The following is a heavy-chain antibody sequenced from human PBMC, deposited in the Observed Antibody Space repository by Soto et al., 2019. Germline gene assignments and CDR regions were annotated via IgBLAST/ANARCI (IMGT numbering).Heavy chain of an antibody. D-gene: IGHD3-22*01. Sequence: PGGSLRLSCGASGFIFSIYWMSWVRQAPGKGLEWVANIKQDGSETYYVDSVKGRFTISRDNAKNLVYLQMNSLRAEDTAVYYCARVTHYYDSRGYYRYYFDSWGQGTQVTVSS. CDR3: ARVTHYYDSRGYYRYYFDS. CDR1: GFIFSIYW. J-gene: IGHJ4*02. V-gene: IGHV3-7*05. CDR2: IKQDGSET.